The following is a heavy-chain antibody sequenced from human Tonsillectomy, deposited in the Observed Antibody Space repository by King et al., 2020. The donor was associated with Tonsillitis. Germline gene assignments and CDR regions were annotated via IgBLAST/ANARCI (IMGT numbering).Heavy chain of an antibody. CDR1: GFTFRNYA. CDR2: ISYDGTNK. V-gene: IGHV3-30*04. D-gene: IGHD1-26*01. J-gene: IGHJ4*02. Sequence: VQLVQSGGGVVQPGRSLRLSCAASGFTFRNYAMHWVRQAPGKGLEWVTIISYDGTNKFYADSVKGRFTISRDNSKNTLYLHMNSLRGEDTAVYYCARDRESWVLDIDYWGQGTLVTVSS. CDR3: ARDRESWVLDIDY.